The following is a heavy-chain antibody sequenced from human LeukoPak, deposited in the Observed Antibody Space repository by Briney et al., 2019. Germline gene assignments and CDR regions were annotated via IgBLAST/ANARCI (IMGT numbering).Heavy chain of an antibody. CDR1: GFTFSTYA. Sequence: GGSLRLSCAASGFTFSTYAMGWVRQAPGKGLEWVSAISGSGGSTYYADSVKGRFTISRDNSKNTLYLQMNSLRAEDTAVYYCASQGIAAAGRFDYWGQGTLVTVSS. V-gene: IGHV3-23*01. CDR2: ISGSGGST. J-gene: IGHJ4*02. CDR3: ASQGIAAAGRFDY. D-gene: IGHD6-13*01.